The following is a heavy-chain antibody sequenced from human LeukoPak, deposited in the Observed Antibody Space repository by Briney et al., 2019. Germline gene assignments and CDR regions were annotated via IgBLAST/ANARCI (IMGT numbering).Heavy chain of an antibody. J-gene: IGHJ4*02. Sequence: GSLRLSCVASGFTFSSYEMNWVRQAPGKGLEWIASISHSGTTFYNPSLKSRVTISVDTSKNQFSLTVTSVTAADTAVYYCSRGQSISAVAVWGQGTLVTVSS. V-gene: IGHV4-38-2*01. CDR3: SRGQSISAVAV. D-gene: IGHD6-13*01. CDR2: ISHSGTT. CDR1: GFTFSSYE.